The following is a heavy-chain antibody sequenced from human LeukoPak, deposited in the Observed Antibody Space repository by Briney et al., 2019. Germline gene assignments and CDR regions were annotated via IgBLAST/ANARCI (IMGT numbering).Heavy chain of an antibody. CDR3: AKEYDNSGYYYVAY. Sequence: PGGSLRLSCAASGFTFSSYAMSWVRQAPGKGLEWVSAISGSGGSTYYADSVKGQFTISRDNSKNTLDLQMNSLRAEDTAIYYCAKEYDNSGYYYVAYWGQGTLVTVSS. CDR1: GFTFSSYA. CDR2: ISGSGGST. J-gene: IGHJ4*02. D-gene: IGHD3-22*01. V-gene: IGHV3-23*01.